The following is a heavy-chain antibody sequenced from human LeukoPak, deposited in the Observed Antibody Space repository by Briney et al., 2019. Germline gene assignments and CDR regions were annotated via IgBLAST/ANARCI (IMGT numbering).Heavy chain of an antibody. V-gene: IGHV3-21*01. J-gene: IGHJ4*02. CDR1: GFTFSSYS. D-gene: IGHD6-13*01. CDR3: TRGIAAADPSNSFDY. CDR2: ISTRSSYI. Sequence: GGSLRLSCAASGFTFSSYSMNWVRQAPGKGLEWVSSISTRSSYIYYGDSVKGRVTISRDNAKNSLYLQMNSLRAEDTAIYYCTRGIAAADPSNSFDYWGQGTLVTVSS.